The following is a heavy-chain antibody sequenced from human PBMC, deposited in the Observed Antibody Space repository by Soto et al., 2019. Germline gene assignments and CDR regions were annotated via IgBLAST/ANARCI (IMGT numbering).Heavy chain of an antibody. D-gene: IGHD3-10*01. V-gene: IGHV1-69*01. CDR2: SIPLFGTT. Sequence: QVQLVQSGVEVRRPGSSVKVSCKASGDTFKNCVISWVRQAPGQGLEWMGGSIPLFGTTDFAQRFQGRLTITTDESTTTAYMELSRLRSEDTATYYCAAELGFGKLSVVWGQGTTVIVSS. CDR1: GDTFKNCV. J-gene: IGHJ6*02. CDR3: AAELGFGKLSVV.